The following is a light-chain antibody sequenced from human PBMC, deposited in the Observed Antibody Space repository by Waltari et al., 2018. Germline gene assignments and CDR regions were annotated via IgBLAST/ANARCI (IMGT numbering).Light chain of an antibody. CDR3: QQYGTSPT. CDR2: DAS. J-gene: IGKJ4*01. V-gene: IGKV3-20*01. Sequence: EIVLTQSPGTLSLSTGERATLSCRASQSLSSTYLAWYQQKSGQAPRLVIYDASLRATGTPDRFSGSGSGTEFTLTISRLEPEDFAVYYCQQYGTSPTFGGGTMVEIK. CDR1: QSLSSTY.